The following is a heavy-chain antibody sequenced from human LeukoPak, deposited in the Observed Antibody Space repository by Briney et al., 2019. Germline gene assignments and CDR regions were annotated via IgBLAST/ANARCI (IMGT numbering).Heavy chain of an antibody. V-gene: IGHV3-74*01. CDR3: ARDVGAPARDAFDI. D-gene: IGHD1-26*01. CDR1: GFTFSSYW. J-gene: IGHJ3*02. CDR2: ITSDGSGI. Sequence: GGSLRLSCAASGFTFSSYWMHWVRQPPGKGLVWVSRITSDGSGIGYADSVKGRFSTSRDNAKNTLYLQMNSLRAEDTAVYYCARDVGAPARDAFDIWGQGTMVTVSS.